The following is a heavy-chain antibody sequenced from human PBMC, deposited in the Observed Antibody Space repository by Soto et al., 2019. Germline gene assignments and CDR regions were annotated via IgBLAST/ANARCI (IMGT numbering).Heavy chain of an antibody. CDR3: AKGRDGYNFFDY. J-gene: IGHJ4*02. Sequence: LRLSCAASGFTFSSYAMSWVRQAPGKGLEWVSAISGSGGSTYYADSVKGRFTISRDNSKNTLYLQMNSLRAEDTAVYYCAKGRDGYNFFDYWGQGTLVTVSS. V-gene: IGHV3-23*01. CDR1: GFTFSSYA. D-gene: IGHD5-12*01. CDR2: ISGSGGST.